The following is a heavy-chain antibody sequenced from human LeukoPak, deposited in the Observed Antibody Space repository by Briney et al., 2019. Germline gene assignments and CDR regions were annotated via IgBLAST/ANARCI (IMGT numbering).Heavy chain of an antibody. J-gene: IGHJ4*02. CDR1: GASISSYY. D-gene: IGHD3-10*01. CDR3: ARAGNYGSGSYYNVIDY. Sequence: SETLSLTCTVFGASISSYYWSWIRQPPGKGLEWIGYIYHSGSTNYNPSLKSRVTISVDTSKNQFSLKMSSVTAADTAVYFCARAGNYGSGSYYNVIDYWGQGTLVTVSS. CDR2: IYHSGST. V-gene: IGHV4-59*01.